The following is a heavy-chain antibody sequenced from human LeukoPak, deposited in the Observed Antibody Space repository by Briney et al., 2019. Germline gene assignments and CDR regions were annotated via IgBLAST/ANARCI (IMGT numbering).Heavy chain of an antibody. J-gene: IGHJ6*02. CDR3: ARVPPRYYGSGRSQGYYYYYYGMDV. V-gene: IGHV1-69*01. Sequence: ASVKVSCKASGGTFSSYAISWVRQAPGQGLEWMGGIIPIFGTANYAQKFQGRVTITADESTSTAYMELSSLRSEDTAVYYCARVPPRYYGSGRSQGYYYYYYGMDVWGQGTTVTVSS. CDR2: IIPIFGTA. D-gene: IGHD3-10*01. CDR1: GGTFSSYA.